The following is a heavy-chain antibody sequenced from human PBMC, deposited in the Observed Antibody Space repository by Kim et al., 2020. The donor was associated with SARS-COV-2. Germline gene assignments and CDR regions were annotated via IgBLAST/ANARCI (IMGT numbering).Heavy chain of an antibody. D-gene: IGHD2-8*02. Sequence: GGSLRLSCEASGFTFSTYWMTWVRQAPGKGLEWVANIKQEGSEKYYVDSVKGRFTISRDNAKNSLYLQMNSLRVEDTAVYYCASGGIYYLIYWGRGTLVT. CDR1: GFTFSTYW. V-gene: IGHV3-7*01. CDR2: IKQEGSEK. J-gene: IGHJ4*02. CDR3: ASGGIYYLIY.